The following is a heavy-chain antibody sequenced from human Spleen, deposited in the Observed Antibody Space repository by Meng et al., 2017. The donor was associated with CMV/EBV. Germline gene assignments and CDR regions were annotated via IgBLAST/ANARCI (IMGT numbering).Heavy chain of an antibody. CDR2: DYHSEYT. CDR1: GTSSSASKW. D-gene: IGHD4/OR15-4a*01. Sequence: GVAGTSSSASKWWGRVRQPTGKGLEWIGEDYHSEYTNYNPALRRLVTMSVDLSKNQFPLKLSSVTAADTAIYYCARVTEYGGNCFDSWGQGTLVTVSS. CDR3: ARVTEYGGNCFDS. J-gene: IGHJ4*02. V-gene: IGHV4-4*02.